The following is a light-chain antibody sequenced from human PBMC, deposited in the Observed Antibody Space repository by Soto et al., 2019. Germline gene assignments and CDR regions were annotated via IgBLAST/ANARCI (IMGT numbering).Light chain of an antibody. V-gene: IGLV2-14*01. CDR2: DVI. J-gene: IGLJ2*01. Sequence: QSALTQPASVSGSPGQSITISCTGTSSDVGGYNYVSWYQQHPGKAPKLMIYDVINRPSGVSNRFSGSKSGNTASLTISGLQDEDEADYYCSSYTSSSKVFGGGTKLTVL. CDR3: SSYTSSSKV. CDR1: SSDVGGYNY.